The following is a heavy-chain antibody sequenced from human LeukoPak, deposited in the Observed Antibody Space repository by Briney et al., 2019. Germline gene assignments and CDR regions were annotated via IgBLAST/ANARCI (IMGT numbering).Heavy chain of an antibody. CDR1: GFTFSDHF. Sequence: GGSLRLSCAVSGFTFSDHFLDWVRQAPGKGLEWVGRSRDKAESYTTEYAASVKGRFTISRDDSKNSLYLQMNSLKTEDTAVYYCVRVGSVAASDYLDYWGQGTLVTVSS. V-gene: IGHV3-72*01. J-gene: IGHJ4*02. CDR2: SRDKAESYTT. CDR3: VRVGSVAASDYLDY. D-gene: IGHD6-19*01.